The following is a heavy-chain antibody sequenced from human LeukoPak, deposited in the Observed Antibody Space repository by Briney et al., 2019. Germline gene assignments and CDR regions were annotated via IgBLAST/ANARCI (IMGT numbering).Heavy chain of an antibody. CDR1: GGSFSGYY. D-gene: IGHD6-13*01. V-gene: IGHV4-34*01. CDR2: INHSGST. CDR3: ARRRGYSSSWFANNWFDP. Sequence: SETLSLTCAVYGGSFSGYYWSWIRQPPGKGLEWIGEINHSGSTKYNPSLKSRVTISVDTSKNQFSLKLSSVTAADTAVYYCARRRGYSSSWFANNWFDPWGQGTLVTVSS. J-gene: IGHJ5*02.